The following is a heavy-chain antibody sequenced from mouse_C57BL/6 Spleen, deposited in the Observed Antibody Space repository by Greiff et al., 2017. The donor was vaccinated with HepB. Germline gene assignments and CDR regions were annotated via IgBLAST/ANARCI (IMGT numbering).Heavy chain of an antibody. CDR2: INPNNGGT. J-gene: IGHJ2*01. Sequence: EVQLQQSGPELVKPGASVKISCKASGYTFTDYYMNWVKQSHGKSLEWIGDINPNNGGTRYNQKFKGKATLTVDKSSSTAYMELRSLTSEDSAVYYCARLLGDYFDYWGQGTTLTVSS. CDR1: GYTFTDYY. V-gene: IGHV1-26*01. D-gene: IGHD1-1*01. CDR3: ARLLGDYFDY.